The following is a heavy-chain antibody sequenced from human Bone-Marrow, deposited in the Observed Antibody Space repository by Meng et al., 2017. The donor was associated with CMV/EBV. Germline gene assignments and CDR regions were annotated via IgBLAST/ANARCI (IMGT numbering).Heavy chain of an antibody. Sequence: SLKISCAASGFTFDDYAMHWVRQAPGKGLEWVSGISWNSGSIGYADSVKGRFTISRDNAKNSLYLQMNSLRAEDTAVYYCARGRLSGYSGYDHYYYYGMDVWGQGTTVTVSS. V-gene: IGHV3-9*01. J-gene: IGHJ6*02. CDR3: ARGRLSGYSGYDHYYYYGMDV. CDR2: ISWNSGSI. D-gene: IGHD5-12*01. CDR1: GFTFDDYA.